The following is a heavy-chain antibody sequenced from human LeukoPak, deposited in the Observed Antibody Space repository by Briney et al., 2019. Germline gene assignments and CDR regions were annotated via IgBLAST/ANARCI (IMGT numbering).Heavy chain of an antibody. CDR3: ARAPYSSSWYRGCWFDP. Sequence: SQTLSLTCTVSGGSISSGGYYWSWIRQPPGKGLEWIGYIYHSGSTYYNPSLKSRVTISVDRSKNQFSLKLSSVTAADTAVYYCARAPYSSSWYRGCWFDPWGQGTLVTVSS. D-gene: IGHD6-13*01. V-gene: IGHV4-30-2*01. J-gene: IGHJ5*02. CDR1: GGSISSGGYY. CDR2: IYHSGST.